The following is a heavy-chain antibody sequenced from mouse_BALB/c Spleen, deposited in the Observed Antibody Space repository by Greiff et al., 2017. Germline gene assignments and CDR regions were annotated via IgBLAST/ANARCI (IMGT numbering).Heavy chain of an antibody. CDR2: ISNGGGST. V-gene: IGHV5-12-2*01. Sequence: EVQLVESGGGLVQPGGSLKLSCAASGFTFSSYTMSWVRQTPEKRLEWVAYISNGGGSTYYPDTVKGRFTISRDNAKNTLYLQMSSLKSEDTAMYYCARGDEGFAYWGQGTLVTVSA. D-gene: IGHD3-3*01. CDR3: ARGDEGFAY. CDR1: GFTFSSYT. J-gene: IGHJ3*01.